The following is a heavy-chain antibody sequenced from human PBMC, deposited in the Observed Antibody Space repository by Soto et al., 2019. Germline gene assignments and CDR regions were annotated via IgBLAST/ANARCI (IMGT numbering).Heavy chain of an antibody. V-gene: IGHV4-39*01. CDR1: GGSISSPRSY. Sequence: SETLSLTCSVSGGSISSPRSYWGWLRQPPGKGLEWIGSIYYTGSTHSNPSLQSRLTMSVDTSNNQFSLKLKSVTAADTAVYYCARVRGGGPFDDWGQGTLVTVSS. CDR3: ARVRGGGPFDD. D-gene: IGHD1-26*01. J-gene: IGHJ4*02. CDR2: IYYTGST.